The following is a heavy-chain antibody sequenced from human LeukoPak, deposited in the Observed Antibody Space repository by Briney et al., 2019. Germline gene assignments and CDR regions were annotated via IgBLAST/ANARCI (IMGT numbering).Heavy chain of an antibody. Sequence: ASVKVSCKASGYTFTSYAMHWVRQAPGQRLEWMGWINAGNGNTKYSQKFQGRVTITRDTSASTAYMELSSLRSEDTAVYYCARDWSLYYYYGMDVWGQGTTVTVSS. CDR1: GYTFTSYA. J-gene: IGHJ6*02. D-gene: IGHD2-8*02. CDR3: ARDWSLYYYYGMDV. V-gene: IGHV1-3*01. CDR2: INAGNGNT.